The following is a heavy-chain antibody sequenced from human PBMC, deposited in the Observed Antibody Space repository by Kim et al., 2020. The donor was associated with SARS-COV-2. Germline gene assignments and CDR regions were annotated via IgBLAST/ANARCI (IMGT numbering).Heavy chain of an antibody. Sequence: DSVRGRFTISRDNSKNTLYLKMNSLRAEDMAVYYCASGARYNSSGWYLDYWGQGTLVTVSS. V-gene: IGHV3-30*07. J-gene: IGHJ4*02. D-gene: IGHD6-19*01. CDR3: ASGARYNSSGWYLDY.